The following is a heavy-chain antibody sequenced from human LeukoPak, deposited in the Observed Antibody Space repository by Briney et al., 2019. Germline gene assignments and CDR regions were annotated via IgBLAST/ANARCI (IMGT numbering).Heavy chain of an antibody. V-gene: IGHV1-2*04. Sequence: GASVKVSCKASGYTFTGYYMHWVRQAPGQGLEWMGWINPNSGGTNYAQKFQGWVTMTRDTSISTAYMELSRLRSDDTAVYYCARGRSSSWYPDYGMDVWGQGTTVTVSS. J-gene: IGHJ6*02. CDR3: ARGRSSSWYPDYGMDV. CDR1: GYTFTGYY. CDR2: INPNSGGT. D-gene: IGHD6-13*01.